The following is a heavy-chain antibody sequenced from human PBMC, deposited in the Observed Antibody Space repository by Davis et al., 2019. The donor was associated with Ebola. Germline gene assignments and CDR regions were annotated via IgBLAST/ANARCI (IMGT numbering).Heavy chain of an antibody. CDR3: ATALRITMVQGVRYYYGMDV. Sequence: AASVKVSCKVSGYTLTELSMHWVRQAPGKGLEWMGGFDPEDGETIYAQKFQGRVTMTEDTSTDTAYMELSSLRSEDTAVYYCATALRITMVQGVRYYYGMDVWGQGTTVTVSS. D-gene: IGHD3-10*01. J-gene: IGHJ6*02. CDR2: FDPEDGET. CDR1: GYTLTELS. V-gene: IGHV1-24*01.